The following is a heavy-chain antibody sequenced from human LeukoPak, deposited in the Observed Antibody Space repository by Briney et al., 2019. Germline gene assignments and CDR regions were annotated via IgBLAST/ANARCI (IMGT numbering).Heavy chain of an antibody. J-gene: IGHJ6*02. CDR1: GFTFDDYA. CDR3: AKVPRESSYGDYEDDYYYGMDV. Sequence: GGALTLSCAPSGFTFDDYAMHGLRPAAGKGLEWVSLISRDGGHPYFEDSVQGRFTISRDNSKNSLYLQMNRLRTEDTALYYCAKVPRESSYGDYEDDYYYGMDVWGQGTTVIVSS. CDR2: ISRDGGHP. V-gene: IGHV3-43*02. D-gene: IGHD4-17*01.